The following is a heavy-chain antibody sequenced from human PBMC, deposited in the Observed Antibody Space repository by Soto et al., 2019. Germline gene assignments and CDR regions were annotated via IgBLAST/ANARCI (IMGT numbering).Heavy chain of an antibody. J-gene: IGHJ6*02. D-gene: IGHD3-3*01. CDR3: ARGPDYDFFPYYYGMDV. CDR2: ISAYNGNT. V-gene: IGHV1-18*01. Sequence: QVQLVQSGAEVKKPGASVKVSCKASGYTFTSYGISWVRQAPGQGLEWMGWISAYNGNTNYAQKLQGRVTMTTDTSTSTADMEMRSLSSDDTAVYYCARGPDYDFFPYYYGMDVWGQGTTVTVSS. CDR1: GYTFTSYG.